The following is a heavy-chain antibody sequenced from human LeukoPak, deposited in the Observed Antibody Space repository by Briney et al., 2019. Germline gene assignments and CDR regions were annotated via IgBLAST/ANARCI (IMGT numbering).Heavy chain of an antibody. Sequence: SETLSLTCTVSGVSISSSNSYWGWIRQPPGKGLEWIGSIYYSGNTYYNAPLKSRVTISVDTAKNQFSLKLTSVTAADTAVYYCAREITMVRGAPGYWGQGTLVTVSS. J-gene: IGHJ4*02. CDR1: GVSISSSNSY. CDR2: IYYSGNT. D-gene: IGHD3-10*01. V-gene: IGHV4-39*07. CDR3: AREITMVRGAPGY.